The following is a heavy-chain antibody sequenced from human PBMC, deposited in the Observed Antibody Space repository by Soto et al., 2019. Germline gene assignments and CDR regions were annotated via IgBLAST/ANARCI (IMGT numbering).Heavy chain of an antibody. D-gene: IGHD2-2*01. CDR2: INHSGST. CDR1: GGSFSGYY. V-gene: IGHV4-34*01. CDR3: ARGKKDIVVVPAAMTYFQH. J-gene: IGHJ1*01. Sequence: QVQLQQWGAGLLKPSETLSLTCAVYGGSFSGYYWSWIRQPPGKGLEWIGEINHSGSTNYNPSLKSRVTISVDTSKNQFSLKLCSVTAADTAVYYCARGKKDIVVVPAAMTYFQHWGQGTLVTVSS.